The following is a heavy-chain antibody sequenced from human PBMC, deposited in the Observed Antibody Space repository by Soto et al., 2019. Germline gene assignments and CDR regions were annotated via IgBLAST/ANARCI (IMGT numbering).Heavy chain of an antibody. CDR2: IIPILGIA. CDR3: ASLGDIVVVPAALKNAFDI. CDR1: GGTFSSYT. Sequence: QVQLVQSGAEVKKPGSSVKVSCTASGGTFSSYTISWVRQAPGQGLEWMGRIIPILGIANYAQKFQGRVTITADKSTSTAYMELSSLRSEDTAVDYCASLGDIVVVPAALKNAFDIWGQGTMVTVSS. J-gene: IGHJ3*02. V-gene: IGHV1-69*02. D-gene: IGHD2-2*01.